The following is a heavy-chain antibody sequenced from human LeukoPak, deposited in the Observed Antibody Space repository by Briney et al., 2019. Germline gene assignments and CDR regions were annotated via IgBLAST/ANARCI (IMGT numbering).Heavy chain of an antibody. CDR1: GYNFASYT. CDR3: ARDRITMVRGVIVDPLGY. CDR2: INGDNGNT. D-gene: IGHD3-10*01. J-gene: IGHJ4*02. Sequence: ASVKVSCKTSGYNFASYTMHWLRQAPGQSPEWMGSINGDNGNTKYSEKFQGRVTMTRDTSISTAYMELSRLRSDDTAVYYCARDRITMVRGVIVDPLGYWGQGTLVTVSS. V-gene: IGHV1-3*01.